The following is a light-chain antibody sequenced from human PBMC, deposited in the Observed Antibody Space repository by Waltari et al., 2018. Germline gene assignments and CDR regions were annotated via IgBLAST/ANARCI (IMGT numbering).Light chain of an antibody. V-gene: IGKV3-15*01. CDR2: GAS. CDR1: QSIANH. Sequence: VMTQSPATLSVSPGEGATLSCRATQSIANHLAWYQQKPGQAPRLLIYGASSSANGVPDRFAGRGQGVEFTLTISNLQSDDFGIYYCQQYKKWLQTFGQGTKVEIK. CDR3: QQYKKWLQT. J-gene: IGKJ1*01.